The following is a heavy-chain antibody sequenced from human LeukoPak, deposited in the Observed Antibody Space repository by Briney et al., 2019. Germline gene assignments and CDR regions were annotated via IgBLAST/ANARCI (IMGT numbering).Heavy chain of an antibody. V-gene: IGHV4-61*01. CDR1: GGSVSSGSYY. J-gene: IGHJ1*01. CDR3: AREPSYVGYSMEYFQH. CDR2: IYYSGST. D-gene: IGHD5-18*01. Sequence: SETLSLTCTVSGGSVSSGSYYWSWLRQPPGKGLEWIGYIYYSGSTNYNPSLKSRVTISVDTSKNQFSLKLSSVTAADTAVYYCAREPSYVGYSMEYFQHWGQGTLVTVSS.